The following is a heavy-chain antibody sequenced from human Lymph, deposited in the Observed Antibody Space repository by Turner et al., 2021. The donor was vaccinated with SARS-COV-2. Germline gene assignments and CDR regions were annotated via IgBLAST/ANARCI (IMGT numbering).Heavy chain of an antibody. V-gene: IGHV3-30*04. J-gene: IGHJ4*02. CDR3: ATLFTIPYYSDSSGYYTDY. D-gene: IGHD3-22*01. CDR1: GFTCSSYA. CDR2: ISYDGSNK. Sequence: QVQLVESGGGVVQPGRSLRLSCAASGFTCSSYAMHWVRQAPGKGLEWVAVISYDGSNKYYADSVKGRFTISRDNSKNTLYLQVNSLRAEDTAVFYCATLFTIPYYSDSSGYYTDYWGQGTLVTVSS.